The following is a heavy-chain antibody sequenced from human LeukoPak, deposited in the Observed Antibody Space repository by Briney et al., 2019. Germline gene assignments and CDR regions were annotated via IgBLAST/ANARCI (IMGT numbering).Heavy chain of an antibody. J-gene: IGHJ5*02. CDR2: IYYSGST. CDR3: ARSDFWSGRNWFDP. Sequence: SETLSLTCTVSGGSISSGGYYWSWIRQHPGKGLEWIGYIYYSGSTYYNPSLKSRVTISVDTSKNQFSLKLSSVTAADTAVYYCARSDFWSGRNWFDPWGQGTLVTVSS. D-gene: IGHD3-3*01. CDR1: GGSISSGGYY. V-gene: IGHV4-31*03.